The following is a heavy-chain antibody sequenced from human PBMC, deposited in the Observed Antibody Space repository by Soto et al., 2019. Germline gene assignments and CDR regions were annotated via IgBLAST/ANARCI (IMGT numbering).Heavy chain of an antibody. CDR1: GFTFSIYA. CDR3: TRLVVRGSSSSGLDS. Sequence: GFLRLSCAASGFTFSIYAMSWVRQAPGKGLEWVSAISGSGGSTYYADSVKGRFTISRDNSKNTLYLQMNSLKASDTAMYYCTRLVVRGSSSSGLDSWGQGTLVTVSS. J-gene: IGHJ5*01. CDR2: ISGSGGST. D-gene: IGHD6-6*01. V-gene: IGHV3-23*01.